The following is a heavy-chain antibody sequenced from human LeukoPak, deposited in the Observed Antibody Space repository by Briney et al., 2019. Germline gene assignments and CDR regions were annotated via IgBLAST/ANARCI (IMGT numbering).Heavy chain of an antibody. V-gene: IGHV1-69*05. CDR2: IIPIFGTA. CDR3: ASSPSITIFGVVTDYYMDV. J-gene: IGHJ6*03. D-gene: IGHD3-3*01. CDR1: GGTFSSYA. Sequence: ASVKVSCKASGGTFSSYAISWVRRAPGQGLEWMGGIIPIFGTANYAQKFQGRVTITTDESTSTAYMELSSLRSEDTAVYYCASSPSITIFGVVTDYYMDVWAKGPRSPSP.